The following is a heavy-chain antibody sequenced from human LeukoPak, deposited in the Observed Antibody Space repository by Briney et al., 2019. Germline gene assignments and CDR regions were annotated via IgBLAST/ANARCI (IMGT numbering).Heavy chain of an antibody. CDR3: ARGNSGSYYGYYYYYMDV. D-gene: IGHD1-26*01. CDR1: GGSISSSSYY. CDR2: IYYSGST. Sequence: SETLSLTCTVSGGSISSSSYYWGWIRQPPGKGLEWIGSIYYSGSTNYNPSLKSRVTISVDTSKNQFSLKLSSVTAADTAVYYCARGNSGSYYGYYYYYMDVWGKGTTVTVSS. J-gene: IGHJ6*03. V-gene: IGHV4-39*07.